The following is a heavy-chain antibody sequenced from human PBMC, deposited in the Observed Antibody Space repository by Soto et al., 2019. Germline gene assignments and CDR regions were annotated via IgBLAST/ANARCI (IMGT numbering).Heavy chain of an antibody. V-gene: IGHV2-5*01. J-gene: IGHJ3*02. CDR1: GFSLSTSGGG. Sequence: QGTLKESGPTLVKPTQTLTLTCSFSGFSLSTSGGGVGWIRQSPGKALEWLAHIYWSGDEHYRPSLKSRLSITKDTSKNHVVLIMANMDPVDTATYYCARGLATLPVFAFDIWGQGTMVTVSS. CDR2: IYWSGDE. D-gene: IGHD6-6*01. CDR3: ARGLATLPVFAFDI.